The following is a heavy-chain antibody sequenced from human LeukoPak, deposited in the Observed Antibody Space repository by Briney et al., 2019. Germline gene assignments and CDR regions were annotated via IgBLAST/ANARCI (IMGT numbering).Heavy chain of an antibody. CDR3: AKDVWWSVS. D-gene: IGHD2-8*02. CDR1: GFTFSNHA. J-gene: IGHJ5*02. CDR2: ISASGVDT. V-gene: IGHV3-23*01. Sequence: GGSLRLSCVASGFTFSNHAMTWVRQAPGKGLEWVSAISASGVDTFYVPSVKGRFTISRDNSKNTLYLQINSLRAEDTAIYYCAKDVWWSVSWGQGTLVTVSS.